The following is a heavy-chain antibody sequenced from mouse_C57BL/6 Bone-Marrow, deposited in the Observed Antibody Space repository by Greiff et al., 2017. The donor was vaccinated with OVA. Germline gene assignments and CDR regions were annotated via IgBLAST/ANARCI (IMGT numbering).Heavy chain of an antibody. CDR3: ARNGKPYYYAMDY. V-gene: IGHV1-4*01. Sequence: QVQLKESGAELARPGASVKMSCKASGYTFTSYTMHWVKQRPGQGLEWIGYINPSSGYTKYNQKFKDKATLTADKSSSTAYMQLSSLTSEAAAVEYCARNGKPYYYAMDYWGQGTSVTVSS. CDR1: GYTFTSYT. J-gene: IGHJ4*01. D-gene: IGHD6-1*01. CDR2: INPSSGYT.